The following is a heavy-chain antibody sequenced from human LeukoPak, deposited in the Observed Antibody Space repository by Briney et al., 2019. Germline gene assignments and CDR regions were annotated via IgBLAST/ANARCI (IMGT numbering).Heavy chain of an antibody. CDR3: ARDSYYDILTGYLRYFDY. D-gene: IGHD3-9*01. J-gene: IGHJ4*02. Sequence: GGSLRLSCAASGFIFSNDAMHWVRQAPGKGLEWVAFIWSDGSNKYYADSVKGRFTISRDNSEDTLYLQMNSLRVEDTAVYYCARDSYYDILTGYLRYFDYWGQGTLVTVSS. CDR1: GFIFSNDA. CDR2: IWSDGSNK. V-gene: IGHV3-33*01.